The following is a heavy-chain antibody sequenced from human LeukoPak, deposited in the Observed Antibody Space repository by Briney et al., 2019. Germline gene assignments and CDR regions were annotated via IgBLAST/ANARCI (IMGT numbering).Heavy chain of an antibody. Sequence: GGSLRLSCAASGFTFSSYWMNWVRQAPGKGLEWVAKIKQDGSEKYYVDSVKGRFTISRDNAKNSLYLQVNSLRAEDTAVYYCAKRGLQLSYWGQGTLVTVSS. D-gene: IGHD5-18*01. V-gene: IGHV3-7*05. CDR2: IKQDGSEK. J-gene: IGHJ4*02. CDR3: AKRGLQLSY. CDR1: GFTFSSYW.